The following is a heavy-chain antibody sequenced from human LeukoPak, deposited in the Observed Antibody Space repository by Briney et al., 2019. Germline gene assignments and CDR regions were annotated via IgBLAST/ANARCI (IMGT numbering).Heavy chain of an antibody. J-gene: IGHJ4*02. CDR1: GGSFSGYY. CDR2: INHSGST. Sequence: RPSETLSLTCAVYGGSFSGYYWSWIRQPPGKGLEWIGEINHSGSTNYNPSLKSRVTISVDTSKNQFSLKLSSVTAADTAVYYCASWNVAPRSGGRQTVDYWGQGTLVTVSS. CDR3: ASWNVAPRSGGRQTVDY. D-gene: IGHD1-1*01. V-gene: IGHV4-34*01.